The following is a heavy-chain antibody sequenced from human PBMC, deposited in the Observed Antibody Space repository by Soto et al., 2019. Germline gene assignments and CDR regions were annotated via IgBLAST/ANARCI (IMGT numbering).Heavy chain of an antibody. CDR1: GFAFNNYG. CDR2: ISKSDYT. CDR3: VSRRDGYNLVTDY. J-gene: IGHJ4*02. D-gene: IGHD5-12*01. Sequence: GSLRLSCTVSGFAFNNYGINWVRQAPGKRLEWVSSISKSDYTYYSDSVTGRFTISRDNAKNSVSLQMNTLRVEDTAVYYCVSRRDGYNLVTDYWGQGTLVTVSS. V-gene: IGHV3-21*01.